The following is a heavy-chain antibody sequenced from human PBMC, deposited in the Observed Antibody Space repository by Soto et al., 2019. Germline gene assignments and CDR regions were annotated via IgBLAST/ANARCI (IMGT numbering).Heavy chain of an antibody. CDR2: IIPIFGTA. CDR3: ARDKSRVAVAGYVPDYYYGMDV. Sequence: ASVKVSCKAPGGTFSSYAISWVRQAPGQGLEWMGGIIPIFGTANYAQKFQGRVTITADESTSTAYMELSSLRSEDTAVYYCARDKSRVAVAGYVPDYYYGMDVWGQGTTVTVSS. J-gene: IGHJ6*02. CDR1: GGTFSSYA. D-gene: IGHD6-19*01. V-gene: IGHV1-69*13.